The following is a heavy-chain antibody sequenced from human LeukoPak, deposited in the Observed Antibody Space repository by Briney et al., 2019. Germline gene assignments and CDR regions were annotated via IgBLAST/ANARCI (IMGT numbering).Heavy chain of an antibody. CDR3: AKDVSDSSGYYQIPFDY. CDR1: GFTFSSYA. J-gene: IGHJ4*02. V-gene: IGHV3-30-3*01. Sequence: GRSLRLSCAASGFTFSSYAMHWVRQAPGKGLEWVAVISYDGSNKYYADSVKGRFTISRDNSKNTLYLQMNSLRAEDTAVYYCAKDVSDSSGYYQIPFDYWGQGTLVTVSS. D-gene: IGHD3-22*01. CDR2: ISYDGSNK.